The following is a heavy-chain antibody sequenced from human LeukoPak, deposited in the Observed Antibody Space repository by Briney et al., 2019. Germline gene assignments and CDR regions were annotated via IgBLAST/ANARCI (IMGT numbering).Heavy chain of an antibody. J-gene: IGHJ5*02. CDR1: GDSISSDY. CDR3: ARGGYYGSGNDFRFDP. D-gene: IGHD3-10*01. V-gene: IGHV4-59*01. CDR2: IHYTGST. Sequence: PSETLSLTCSVSGDSISSDYWGWIRQSPGKGLECIGYIHYTGSTNYNPSLKSRVTISVETSKNQFSLKLKSVTAADTAVYYCARGGYYGSGNDFRFDPWGQGTLVTVSS.